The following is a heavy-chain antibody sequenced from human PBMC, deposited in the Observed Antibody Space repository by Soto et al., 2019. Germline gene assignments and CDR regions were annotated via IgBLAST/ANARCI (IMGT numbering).Heavy chain of an antibody. D-gene: IGHD3-22*01. V-gene: IGHV3-11*05. CDR1: GFTFSDYY. Sequence: PGGSLRLSCAASGFTFSDYYMSWIRQARGKGLEWVSYISSSSSYTNYADSVKGRFTISRDNAKNSLYLQMNSLRAEDTAVYYCARGGRSGYYTIDYWGQGTLVTVSS. J-gene: IGHJ4*02. CDR3: ARGGRSGYYTIDY. CDR2: ISSSSSYT.